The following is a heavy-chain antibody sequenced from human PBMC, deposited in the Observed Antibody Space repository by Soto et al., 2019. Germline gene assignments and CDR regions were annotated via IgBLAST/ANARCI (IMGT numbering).Heavy chain of an antibody. CDR1: GDSLRSPNW. J-gene: IGHJ4*02. CDR2: IHSKGNT. D-gene: IGHD4-17*01. Sequence: QVRLQESGPGLVKPSGTLSLTCGVSGDSLRSPNWWAWVRQPPGKGLEWIGQIHSKGNTNFNPALQGRITMSVDKPKNEFSLRLTSMTAADTAVYYCVRDSVTKRFDSWGQGTLVTVSS. CDR3: VRDSVTKRFDS. V-gene: IGHV4-4*02.